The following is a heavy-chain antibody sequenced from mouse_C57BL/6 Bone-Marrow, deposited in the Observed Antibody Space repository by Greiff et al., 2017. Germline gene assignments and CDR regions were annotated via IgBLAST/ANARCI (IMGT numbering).Heavy chain of an antibody. CDR3: ARPYYAMDY. Sequence: EVMLVESGGDLVQPGGSLTLSCAASGFTFSSYGLSWVRQTPDKRLAWVATISSGGSYTYYPDSVKGRFTISRDNAKNTLYLQMSSLKSEDTAMYYCARPYYAMDYWGQGTSVTVSS. CDR1: GFTFSSYG. CDR2: ISSGGSYT. J-gene: IGHJ4*01. V-gene: IGHV5-6*01.